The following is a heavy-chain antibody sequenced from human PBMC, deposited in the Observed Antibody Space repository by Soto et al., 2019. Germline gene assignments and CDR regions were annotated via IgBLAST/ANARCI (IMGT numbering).Heavy chain of an antibody. CDR1: GDSINSSHW. CDR3: AARHVGSRPWTDRSLDY. Sequence: LSLTCVVYGDSINSSHWWNWVRHPPEKGLEWIGQISHSGNTSYNPSLTSRVTISVDKSKSHFSLKLTSVTAADTAVYYCAARHVGSRPWTDRSLDYRGQRTLVTLSS. D-gene: IGHD3-22*01. CDR2: ISHSGNT. V-gene: IGHV4-4*02. J-gene: IGHJ4*02.